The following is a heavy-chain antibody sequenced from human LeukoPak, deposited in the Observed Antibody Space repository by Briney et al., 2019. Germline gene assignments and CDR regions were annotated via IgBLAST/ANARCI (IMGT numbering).Heavy chain of an antibody. CDR3: ARDQYGSGSYSRLDY. CDR2: ISSSSTYI. V-gene: IGHV3-21*01. J-gene: IGHJ4*02. Sequence: PGGSLRLSCAASGFTFSTYTMNWVRQAPGKGLEWVSCISSSSTYIYYADSVKGRFTISRDNAKNSLYLQMNSLRAEDTAVYYCARDQYGSGSYSRLDYWGQGTLVTVSS. CDR1: GFTFSTYT. D-gene: IGHD3-10*01.